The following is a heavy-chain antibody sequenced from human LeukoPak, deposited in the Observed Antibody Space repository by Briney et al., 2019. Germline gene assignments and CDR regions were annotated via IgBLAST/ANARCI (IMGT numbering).Heavy chain of an antibody. CDR1: GYTFSGFY. J-gene: IGHJ4*02. CDR2: INPDSGDR. V-gene: IGHV1-2*02. CDR3: ARDWLLRYSQGGFDT. Sequence: ASVKVSCKASGYTFSGFYIHWVRQAPGQGLEWMGWINPDSGDRNHAQKFQGRVSMTRDTSISTAYMELSSLRSDDTAVYYCARDWLLRYSQGGFDTWGQGSRVTVSS. D-gene: IGHD3-9*01.